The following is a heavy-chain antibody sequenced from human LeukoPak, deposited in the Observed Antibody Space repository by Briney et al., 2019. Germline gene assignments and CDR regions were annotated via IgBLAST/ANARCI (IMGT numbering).Heavy chain of an antibody. J-gene: IGHJ5*02. CDR3: AREEAYYYDSSGYYAKQHWFDP. D-gene: IGHD3-22*01. Sequence: GASVKVSCKASGYTFTSYAMHWVRQAPGQRLEWMGWINAGNGNTKYSQKFQGRVTITRDTSASTAYMELSSLRSDDTAVYYCAREEAYYYDSSGYYAKQHWFDPWGQGTLVTVSS. CDR2: INAGNGNT. CDR1: GYTFTSYA. V-gene: IGHV1-3*01.